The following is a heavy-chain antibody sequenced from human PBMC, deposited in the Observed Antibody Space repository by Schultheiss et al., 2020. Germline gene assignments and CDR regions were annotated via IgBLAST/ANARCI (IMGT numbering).Heavy chain of an antibody. CDR3: ASGGSGRGAY. V-gene: IGHV3-9*01. CDR1: GFTFDDYA. D-gene: IGHD6-19*01. J-gene: IGHJ4*02. CDR2: ISWNSGSI. Sequence: SLRLSCAASGFTFDDYAMHWVRQAPGKGLEWVSGISWNSGSIGYADSVKGRFTISRDNAKNTLYLQMNSLRVEDTAVYYCASGGSGRGAYWGQGTLVTVSS.